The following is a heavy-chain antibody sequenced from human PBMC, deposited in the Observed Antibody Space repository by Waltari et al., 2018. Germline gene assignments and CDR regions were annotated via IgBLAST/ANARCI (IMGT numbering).Heavy chain of an antibody. CDR3: TRGFQLIPEIWFDS. Sequence: QAHLVQSGAEVKKPGASVKVSCKTSGYSFIGYYIHWVRQAPGQGLEWMGLTNPTTGTTRYGRTFQKRISVTTDASIDTAYMELTSLTSDDTAVYYCTRGFQLIPEIWFDSWGQGSLVTVSS. CDR2: TNPTTGTT. CDR1: GYSFIGYY. D-gene: IGHD1-1*01. V-gene: IGHV1-2*02. J-gene: IGHJ5*01.